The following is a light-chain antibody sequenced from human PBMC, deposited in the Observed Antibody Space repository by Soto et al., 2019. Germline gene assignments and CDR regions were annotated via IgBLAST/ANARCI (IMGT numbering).Light chain of an antibody. J-gene: IGKJ4*01. CDR3: QQSYSTPLT. CDR1: QSISSY. Sequence: DIQMTQSPSSLSASVGDRVTITCRASQSISSYLNWYPQKPGKAPQLLIYAASSLQSGVPSRFSGSGSGTDFTLTISSLQPEDFATYYCQQSYSTPLTFGGGTKVEIK. CDR2: AAS. V-gene: IGKV1-39*01.